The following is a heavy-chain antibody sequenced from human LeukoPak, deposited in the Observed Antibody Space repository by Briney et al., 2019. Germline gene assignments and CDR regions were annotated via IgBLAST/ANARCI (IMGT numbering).Heavy chain of an antibody. V-gene: IGHV4-59*08. J-gene: IGHJ4*02. CDR1: GGSMSSYY. Sequence: PSETLSLTCTVSGGSMSSYYWSWIRQPPGKGLEWIGYVYYSGSTNYNPSLKSRVTISVDTSEDQFSLKLSSVTAADTAVYYCARQRYYYDSIDYWGQGTLVTVSS. D-gene: IGHD3-22*01. CDR3: ARQRYYYDSIDY. CDR2: VYYSGST.